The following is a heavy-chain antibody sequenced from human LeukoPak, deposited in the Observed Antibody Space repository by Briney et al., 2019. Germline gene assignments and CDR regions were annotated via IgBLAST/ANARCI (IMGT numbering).Heavy chain of an antibody. CDR3: ARDEGVQLRPGVFDY. Sequence: GGSLRLSCAASGFTFSRHGMHWVRQAPGKGLEWVAFIRYDGSKYYLDSVKGRFTISGDNSKNTVYLQMNSLRAEDTAVYYCARDEGVQLRPGVFDYWGQGTLVTVPS. CDR2: IRYDGSK. D-gene: IGHD1-1*01. J-gene: IGHJ4*02. CDR1: GFTFSRHG. V-gene: IGHV3-30*02.